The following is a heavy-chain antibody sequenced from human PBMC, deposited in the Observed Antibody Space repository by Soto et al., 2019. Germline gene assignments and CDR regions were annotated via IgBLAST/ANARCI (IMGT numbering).Heavy chain of an antibody. V-gene: IGHV3-30-3*01. D-gene: IGHD3-22*01. CDR1: EFTFSSYV. CDR2: ISYDGNDK. Sequence: PGGSLRLSCEASEFTFSSYVMHWVRQAPGKGLEWVAVISYDGNDKYYAESVEGRFTLSRDNSKNTLYLQMNSLRAEDTAVYYCARTFYFDRSGMDVWGQGTTVTVSS. J-gene: IGHJ6*02. CDR3: ARTFYFDRSGMDV.